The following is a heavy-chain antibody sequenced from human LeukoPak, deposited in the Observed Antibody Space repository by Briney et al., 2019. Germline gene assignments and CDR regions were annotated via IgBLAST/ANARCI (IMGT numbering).Heavy chain of an antibody. CDR1: GYTFTDYY. CDR3: ATTCSSTSCYVSVGDY. Sequence: ASVKVSCKVSGYTFTDYYMHWVQQAPGKGLEWMGLVDPGDGETIYAEKFQGRVTITADTSTDTAYMELSSLRSEDTAVYYCATTCSSTSCYVSVGDYWGQGTLVTVSS. J-gene: IGHJ4*02. V-gene: IGHV1-69-2*01. CDR2: VDPGDGET. D-gene: IGHD2-2*01.